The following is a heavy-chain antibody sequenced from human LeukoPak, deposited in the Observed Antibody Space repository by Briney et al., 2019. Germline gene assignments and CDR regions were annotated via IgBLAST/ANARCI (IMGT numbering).Heavy chain of an antibody. CDR1: GIIFRNYW. CDR2: ITQDGSST. Sequence: GGSLRLSCTTPGIIFRNYWIHWVRQAPGKGLVWVSHITQDGSSTFYADSVKGRFTTSRDNAKNTVFLQMNSLTAEDTGVYYCATDHYRGLGYWGQGILVTVSS. D-gene: IGHD3/OR15-3a*01. J-gene: IGHJ4*02. V-gene: IGHV3-74*01. CDR3: ATDHYRGLGY.